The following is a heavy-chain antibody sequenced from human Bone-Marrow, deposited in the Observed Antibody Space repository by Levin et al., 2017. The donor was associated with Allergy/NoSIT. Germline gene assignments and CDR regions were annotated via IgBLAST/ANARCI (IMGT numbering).Heavy chain of an antibody. D-gene: IGHD5-12*01. J-gene: IGHJ4*02. Sequence: TSETLSLTCTVSGGSISGGGYYWSWIRQHPGKGLEWIGYIYYSGNTYYNPSLKSRVIISVVTSKNQLSLKLTSVTVADTAVYFCARFNGYDFDYWGQGTLVTVSS. CDR3: ARFNGYDFDY. V-gene: IGHV4-31*03. CDR2: IYYSGNT. CDR1: GGSISGGGYY.